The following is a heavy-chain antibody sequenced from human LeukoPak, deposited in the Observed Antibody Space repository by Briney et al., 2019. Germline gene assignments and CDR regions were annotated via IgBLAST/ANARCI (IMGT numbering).Heavy chain of an antibody. D-gene: IGHD2-2*01. CDR1: GYTFTGYY. V-gene: IGHV1-2*02. Sequence: ASVKVSCKASGYTFTGYYMHWVRQAPGQGLEWMGWINPNSGGTNYAQKFQGRVTMTRDTSISIAYMELSRPRSDDTAVYYCARGYCSSTSCYKGDYYYYMDVWGKGTTVTVSS. CDR2: INPNSGGT. CDR3: ARGYCSSTSCYKGDYYYYMDV. J-gene: IGHJ6*03.